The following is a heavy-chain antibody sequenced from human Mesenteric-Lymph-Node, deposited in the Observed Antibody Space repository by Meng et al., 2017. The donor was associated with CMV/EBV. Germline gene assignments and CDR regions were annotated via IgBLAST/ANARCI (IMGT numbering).Heavy chain of an antibody. CDR2: ITWNSGSI. J-gene: IGHJ3*01. CDR3: ARSFYGVGDPFDV. V-gene: IGHV3-9*01. CDR1: GFKFDDYA. Sequence: LSLTCAASGFKFDDYAMHWVRQAPRKGLEWVSGITWNSGSIAYADSVKGRFTISRDNAKNSLYLQMNSLRVDDTALYYCARSFYGVGDPFDVWGQGAMVTVSS. D-gene: IGHD2/OR15-2a*01.